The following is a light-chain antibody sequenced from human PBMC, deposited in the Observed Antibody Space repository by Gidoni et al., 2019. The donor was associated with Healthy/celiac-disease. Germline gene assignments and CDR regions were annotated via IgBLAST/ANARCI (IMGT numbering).Light chain of an antibody. J-gene: IGKJ3*01. V-gene: IGKV1-39*01. CDR2: AAS. CDR1: QSISSY. Sequence: DTQMTQSPSSLSASVGDRVTITCRASQSISSYLNWYQQKPGKAPKLLIYAASSLQSGVPSRFSGSVSETDFTLTISSLQPEDFATYYCQQSYSTPTFGPGTKVDIK. CDR3: QQSYSTPT.